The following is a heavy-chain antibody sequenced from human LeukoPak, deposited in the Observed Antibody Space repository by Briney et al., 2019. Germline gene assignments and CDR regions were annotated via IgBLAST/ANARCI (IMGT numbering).Heavy chain of an antibody. V-gene: IGHV4-59*12. CDR1: GGSISSYY. J-gene: IGHJ4*02. Sequence: SETLSLTCTVSGGSISSYYWSWIRQPPGKGLEWIGYIYYSGSTYYNPSLKSRVTISVDTSKNQFSLKLSSVTAADTAVYYCARARGYVPYYWGQGTLVTVSS. CDR3: ARARGYVPYY. D-gene: IGHD2-2*01. CDR2: IYYSGST.